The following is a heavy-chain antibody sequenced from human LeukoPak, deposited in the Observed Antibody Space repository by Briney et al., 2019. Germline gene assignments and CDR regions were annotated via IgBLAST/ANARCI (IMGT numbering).Heavy chain of an antibody. J-gene: IGHJ6*02. D-gene: IGHD3-22*01. Sequence: SETLSLTCTVSGGSISSSSYYWGWIRQPPGKGLEWIGSIYYSGSTYHNPSLKSRVTISVDTSKNQFSLKLSSVTAADTAVYYCARSGFSSGYYIGVGMDVWGQGTTVTVSS. CDR1: GGSISSSSYY. CDR3: ARSGFSSGYYIGVGMDV. CDR2: IYYSGST. V-gene: IGHV4-39*01.